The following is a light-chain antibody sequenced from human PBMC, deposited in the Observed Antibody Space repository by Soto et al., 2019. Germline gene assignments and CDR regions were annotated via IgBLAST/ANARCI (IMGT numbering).Light chain of an antibody. J-gene: IGKJ5*01. V-gene: IGKV3-11*01. Sequence: EFVWTQSPVTLSLTPGERATLSCMASQSVSSYLAWYQQKPGQAPRLLIYDASNRATGIPARFSGSGSGTEFTLTISSLQSEDFAVYYCQQRSNWPPITFGQGALLAVK. CDR2: DAS. CDR1: QSVSSY. CDR3: QQRSNWPPIT.